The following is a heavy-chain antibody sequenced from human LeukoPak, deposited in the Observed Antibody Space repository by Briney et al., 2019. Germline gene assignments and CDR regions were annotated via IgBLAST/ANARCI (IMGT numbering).Heavy chain of an antibody. Sequence: ASVKVSCKASGYTFTGYYMHWVGQAPGQGLEWMGWINPNSGGTNYAQKFQGRVTMTRDTSISTAYMELSRLRSDDTAVYYCARFAPTYCSGGSFYSFDYWGQGTLVTVSS. J-gene: IGHJ4*02. CDR3: ARFAPTYCSGGSFYSFDY. CDR1: GYTFTGYY. CDR2: INPNSGGT. V-gene: IGHV1-2*02. D-gene: IGHD2-15*01.